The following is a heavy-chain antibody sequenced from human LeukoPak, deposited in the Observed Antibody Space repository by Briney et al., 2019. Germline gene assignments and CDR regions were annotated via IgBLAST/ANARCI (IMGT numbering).Heavy chain of an antibody. CDR3: ARLGYTSDLDY. CDR1: GDSINSANYY. Sequence: PSQTLSLTCTVSGDSINSANYYWTWVRQPAGKGRVLIGRIYTSGSTNYNPSLKSRVTISVDTSKYQFSLRLTSVTAADTAVYYCARLGYTSDLDYWGQGTLVTVSS. D-gene: IGHD5-18*01. CDR2: IYTSGST. J-gene: IGHJ4*02. V-gene: IGHV4-61*02.